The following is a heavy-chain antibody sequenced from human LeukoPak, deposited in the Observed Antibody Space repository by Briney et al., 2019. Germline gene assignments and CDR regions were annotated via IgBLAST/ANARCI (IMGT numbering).Heavy chain of an antibody. CDR1: GFTFSSHW. CDR2: IKSDGISDATSP. J-gene: IGHJ4*02. D-gene: IGHD2-15*01. V-gene: IGHV3-74*01. CDR3: ASLLGACSVPHCPPSPDY. Sequence: GGSLRLSCAASGFTFSSHWMHWVRQVPGMGLVWVSRIKSDGISDATSPSYADSVKGRFTISRDNAKNSLYLQMNSLRAEDTATYYCASLLGACSVPHCPPSPDYWGQGTLVTVSS.